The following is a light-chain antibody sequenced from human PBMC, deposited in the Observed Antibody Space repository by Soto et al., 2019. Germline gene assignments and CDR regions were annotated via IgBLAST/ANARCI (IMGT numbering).Light chain of an antibody. CDR1: SSDVGAYIY. Sequence: QSALTRPDSVSGSPGQSITISCGGTSSDVGAYIYVSWYQQFPGKAPKLIIYEVNNRPSGVSNRFSGSKSDTTASLTIYGLQTEDEADYYCRAYSATHTEVFGNAPTVTVL. CDR3: RAYSATHTEV. J-gene: IGLJ1*01. CDR2: EVN. V-gene: IGLV2-14*03.